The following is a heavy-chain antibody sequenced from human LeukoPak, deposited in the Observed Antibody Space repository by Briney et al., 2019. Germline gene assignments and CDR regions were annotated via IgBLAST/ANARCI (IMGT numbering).Heavy chain of an antibody. V-gene: IGHV3-23*01. CDR1: GFTFNSYG. CDR3: VTLGRITGMMGVNY. CDR2: IGTMGGTT. Sequence: GGSLRLSCAASGFTFNSYGMSWVRQAPGKGLEWVSTIGTMGGTTYYADSVKGRFTISRDNSKNTLYLQMNSLRAEDTAVYYCVTLGRITGMMGVNYWGQGTLVTVSS. J-gene: IGHJ4*02. D-gene: IGHD1-20*01.